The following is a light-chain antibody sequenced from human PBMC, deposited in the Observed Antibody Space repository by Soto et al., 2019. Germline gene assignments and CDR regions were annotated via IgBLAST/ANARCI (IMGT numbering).Light chain of an antibody. CDR1: QSVSSY. J-gene: IGKJ4*01. CDR2: DAS. V-gene: IGKV3-11*01. Sequence: EIVLTQPPATLSVSPGERATLSCRTSQSVSSYIAWYQQKPGQAPRLLLYDASTRAAGIPARFSGSGSGTDFSLTISSLVPEDFAVYYCQQRSNWPPLTFGGGTKVDIK. CDR3: QQRSNWPPLT.